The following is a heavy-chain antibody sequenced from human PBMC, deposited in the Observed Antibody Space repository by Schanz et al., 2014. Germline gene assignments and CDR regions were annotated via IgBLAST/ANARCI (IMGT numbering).Heavy chain of an antibody. V-gene: IGHV1-46*01. J-gene: IGHJ6*02. CDR1: GYTFRSYY. D-gene: IGHD4-17*01. CDR3: ARNYGGHSEESDRYGMDV. Sequence: QVQLVQSGAEVKKPGASVKVSCKASGYTFRSYYMHWVRQAPGQGLEWMGVINLSTTYSQKFQGRVTMTSDTSTSTVYMELSSLRSEDTAVYYCARNYGGHSEESDRYGMDVWGQGTTVTVSS. CDR2: INLST.